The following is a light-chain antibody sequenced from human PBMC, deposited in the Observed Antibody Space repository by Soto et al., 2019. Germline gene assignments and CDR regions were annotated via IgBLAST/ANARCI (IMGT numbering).Light chain of an antibody. CDR2: EGT. Sequence: QSVLTQPASVSRSPGQSVTISCTGTSSDVGSYNLVSWYQQHPGKAPQLMIYEGTKRPSGVSHRFSGSKSGNTASLTISGLQAEDEADYYCCSYEHRRTVVFGGGTKLTVL. CDR3: CSYEHRRTVV. J-gene: IGLJ2*01. CDR1: SSDVGSYNL. V-gene: IGLV2-23*01.